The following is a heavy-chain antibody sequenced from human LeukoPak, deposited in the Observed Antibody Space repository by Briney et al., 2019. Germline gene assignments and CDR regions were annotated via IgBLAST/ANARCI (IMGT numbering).Heavy chain of an antibody. CDR2: ITGDSNYI. CDR3: ARDGGYYGPDY. D-gene: IGHD3-10*01. V-gene: IGHV3-21*01. CDR1: GFTFSDYT. Sequence: GGSLRLSCAASGFTFSDYTLNWVRQPPGKGLEWVSSITGDSNYIYDADSVKGRFTISRDNAKNSLYLQMNSLRAEDTSVYYCARDGGYYGPDYWGQGTLVTVSS. J-gene: IGHJ4*02.